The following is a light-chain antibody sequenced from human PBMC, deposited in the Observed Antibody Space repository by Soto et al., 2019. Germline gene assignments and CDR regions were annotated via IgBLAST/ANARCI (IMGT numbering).Light chain of an antibody. CDR1: SSDVGGYNY. CDR3: SSYTSSSTYV. Sequence: QSALTQPASVSGSPGQSITISCTGTSSDVGGYNYVSWYQQHPGKVPELMIYEVSNRPSGVSNRFSGSKSGNTASLTISGLQAEDEADYYCSSYTSSSTYVSGTGTKLTVL. V-gene: IGLV2-14*01. CDR2: EVS. J-gene: IGLJ1*01.